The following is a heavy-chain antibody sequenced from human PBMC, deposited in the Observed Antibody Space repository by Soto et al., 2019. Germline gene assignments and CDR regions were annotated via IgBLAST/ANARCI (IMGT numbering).Heavy chain of an antibody. CDR3: ARGRRANFAP. V-gene: IGHV1-8*01. CDR1: GYTFTNYD. CDR2: VNPNSGNT. J-gene: IGHJ5*02. Sequence: QVQLVQSGAEVKKPGASVRVSCKTSGYTFTNYDIMWVRRVAGQGLEWMGWVNPNSGNTGYAQKFQDRVTMTRDRFISTAYMELRSLTYEDTAVYYCARGRRANFAPWGQGTLVTVS. D-gene: IGHD6-25*01.